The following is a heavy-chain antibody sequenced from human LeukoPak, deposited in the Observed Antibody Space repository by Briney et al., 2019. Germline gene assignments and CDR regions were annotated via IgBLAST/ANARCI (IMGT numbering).Heavy chain of an antibody. Sequence: GGTLRLSCAASGFIFRNYGMNWVRQPPGKGLEWVSGVSPNGETAYYADSVKGRFTISRDNSKNTVYLQVRSLRAEDTAVYYCAKDHANTPVVTNWGQGILVSVSS. J-gene: IGHJ4*02. V-gene: IGHV3-23*01. CDR1: GFIFRNYG. CDR3: AKDHANTPVVTN. D-gene: IGHD2-21*02. CDR2: VSPNGETA.